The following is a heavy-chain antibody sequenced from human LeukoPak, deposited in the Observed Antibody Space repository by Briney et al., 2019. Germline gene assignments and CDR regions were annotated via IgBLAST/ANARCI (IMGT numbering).Heavy chain of an antibody. CDR2: ISYDGSNK. Sequence: GSLRLSCAASGFTFSSYAMHWVRQAPGKGLEWVAVISYDGSNKYYADSVKGRFTISRDNSKNTLYLQMNSLRAEDTAVYYCARGAHHFWSGYYEARYYYGMDVWGQGTTVTVSS. CDR1: GFTFSSYA. J-gene: IGHJ6*02. D-gene: IGHD3-3*02. V-gene: IGHV3-30-3*01. CDR3: ARGAHHFWSGYYEARYYYGMDV.